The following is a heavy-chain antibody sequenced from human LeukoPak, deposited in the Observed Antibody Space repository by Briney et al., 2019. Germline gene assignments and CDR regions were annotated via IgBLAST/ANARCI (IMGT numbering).Heavy chain of an antibody. Sequence: PSETLSLTCTVSGGSFGSGDYYWSWVRQPPGKGLEWIGYIHNTGNAYYNPSLKSRVTVSIDTSRNQFSLKVTSVTAADTAVYYCAREVGDADTTYSDAFDIWGRGTMVTVSS. CDR3: AREVGDADTTYSDAFDI. CDR1: GGSFGSGDYY. CDR2: IHNTGNA. D-gene: IGHD1-26*01. V-gene: IGHV4-30-4*08. J-gene: IGHJ3*02.